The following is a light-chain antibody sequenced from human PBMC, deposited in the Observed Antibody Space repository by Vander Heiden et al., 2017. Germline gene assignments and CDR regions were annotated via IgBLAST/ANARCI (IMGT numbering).Light chain of an antibody. CDR2: WAS. CDR3: QQYFSTPFT. V-gene: IGKV4-1*01. Sequence: IVITQSPDSLAVSLAWRATINCKSSQSVLYSSNNKNYLAWYPQKPGQPPKLLIYWASTREAGVLERFSGSGSGKDFTLTISSLQAEDVAVYYCQQYFSTPFTFGPGTKVDIK. CDR1: QSVLYSSNNKNY. J-gene: IGKJ3*01.